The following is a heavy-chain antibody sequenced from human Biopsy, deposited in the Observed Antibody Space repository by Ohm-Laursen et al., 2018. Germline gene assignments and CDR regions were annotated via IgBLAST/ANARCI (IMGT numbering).Heavy chain of an antibody. D-gene: IGHD4-17*01. CDR2: IYSSGRT. CDR1: GGSISDYF. CDR3: ARDAYGDYDTYY. V-gene: IGHV4-4*07. J-gene: IGHJ6*03. Sequence: SDTLSLTCTVSGGSISDYFWSWIRQPAYKGLEYIGRIYSSGRTFYNPSLKSRVTMSVATSDNQFSLKLSSVTAADTAVYFCARDAYGDYDTYY.